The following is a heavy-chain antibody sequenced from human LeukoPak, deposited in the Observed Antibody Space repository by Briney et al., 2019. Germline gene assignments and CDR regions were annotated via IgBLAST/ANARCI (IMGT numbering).Heavy chain of an antibody. V-gene: IGHV5-51*01. D-gene: IGHD2-2*01. J-gene: IGHJ6*03. Sequence: GESLKISCKGSGYSFTSSWIGWVRQMPGKGLEWMGIIYPGDSDTRYSPSFQGQVTISADKSISTAYLQWSSLKASDTAMYYCARQRGYCSSTSCHSGYMDVWGKGTTVTISS. CDR2: IYPGDSDT. CDR1: GYSFTSSW. CDR3: ARQRGYCSSTSCHSGYMDV.